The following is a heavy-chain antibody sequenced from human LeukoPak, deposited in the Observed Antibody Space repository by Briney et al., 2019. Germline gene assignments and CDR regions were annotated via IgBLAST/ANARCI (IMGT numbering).Heavy chain of an antibody. J-gene: IGHJ3*02. D-gene: IGHD4-23*01. V-gene: IGHV6-1*01. Sequence: SQTLSLTCAISADSVSSNSAAWNWIRQSPSRGLEWLGRTYYRSKWYNDYAVSVKSRITINPDTSKNQFSLQLNSVTPEDTAVSYSASGGQTTVVTLDAFDIWGQGTMVTVSS. CDR1: ADSVSSNSAA. CDR3: ASGGQTTVVTLDAFDI. CDR2: TYYRSKWYN.